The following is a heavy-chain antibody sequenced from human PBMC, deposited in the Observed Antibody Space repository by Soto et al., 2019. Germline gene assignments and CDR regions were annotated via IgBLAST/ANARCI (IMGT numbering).Heavy chain of an antibody. CDR3: AKGRNDFWSGYHLDYFDY. CDR2: ISGSGGST. J-gene: IGHJ4*02. Sequence: TGGPLRLSCAASGFTFSSYAMSWVRQAPGKGLEWVSAISGSGGSTYYADSVKGRFTISRDNSKNTLYLQMNGLRAEDTAVYYCAKGRNDFWSGYHLDYFDYWGQGTLVTVSS. CDR1: GFTFSSYA. V-gene: IGHV3-23*01. D-gene: IGHD3-3*01.